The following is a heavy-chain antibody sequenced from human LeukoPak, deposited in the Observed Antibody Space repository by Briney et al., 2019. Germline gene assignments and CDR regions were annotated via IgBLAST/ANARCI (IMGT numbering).Heavy chain of an antibody. CDR3: ARVRRELLDYSFDY. J-gene: IGHJ4*02. Sequence: GASVKVSCKASGGTFSSYTISWVRQAPGQGLEWMGGIIPLFGTPDYAQKFQDRLAITADKSTSTAYMELSSLRSDDTAVYYCARVRRELLDYSFDYWGQGTLVTVSS. CDR1: GGTFSSYT. D-gene: IGHD1-7*01. V-gene: IGHV1-69*06. CDR2: IIPLFGTP.